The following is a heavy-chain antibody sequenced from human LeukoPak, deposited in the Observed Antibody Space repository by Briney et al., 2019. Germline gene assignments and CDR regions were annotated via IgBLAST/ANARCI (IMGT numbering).Heavy chain of an antibody. V-gene: IGHV3-21*01. J-gene: IGHJ6*04. CDR3: ARALPRGFRHMDV. CDR1: GFTFISFS. CDR2: ISSSSSYI. D-gene: IGHD5-12*01. Sequence: PGGSLRLSCAASGFTFISFSMNWVRQAPGMGLEWVSSISSSSSYIYYADSVKGRFTISRDNAKNSLYLQMNSLRAEDTAVYYWARALPRGFRHMDVWGKGTTVTVSS.